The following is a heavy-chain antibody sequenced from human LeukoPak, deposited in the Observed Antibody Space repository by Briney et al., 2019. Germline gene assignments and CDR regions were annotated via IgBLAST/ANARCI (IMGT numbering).Heavy chain of an antibody. CDR3: ARDDQVVTIPLYYYYGMDV. J-gene: IGHJ6*02. CDR2: IIPIFGTA. V-gene: IGHV1-69*01. CDR1: GGTFSSYA. D-gene: IGHD3-3*01. Sequence: SVKVSCKASGGTFSSYAISWVRQAPGQGLEWMGGIIPIFGTANYAQKFQGRVTITADESTSTAYMELSSLRSEDTAVYYCARDDQVVTIPLYYYYGMDVWGQGTTVTVSS.